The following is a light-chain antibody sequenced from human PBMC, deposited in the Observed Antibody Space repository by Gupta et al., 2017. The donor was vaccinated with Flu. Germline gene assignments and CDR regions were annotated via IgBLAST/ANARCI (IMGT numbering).Light chain of an antibody. CDR1: RHVSSNV. CDR3: KQVGSIPFT. J-gene: IGKJ3*01. Sequence: GTFFLSPGERATHSCRASRHVSSNVLAWYQQKPGQAPRLLMSEANYRATGNPDRFSGSGSGTEFTLTISSLEPGEVAVYYCKQVGSIPFTFGHGTKVDIK. CDR2: EAN. V-gene: IGKV3-20*01.